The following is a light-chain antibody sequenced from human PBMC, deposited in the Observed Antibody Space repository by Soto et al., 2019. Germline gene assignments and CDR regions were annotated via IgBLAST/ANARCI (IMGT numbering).Light chain of an antibody. J-gene: IGKJ5*01. Sequence: AIQMTQSPSSLSASVGAIFTITCRASQGIRNDLGWYQQKPGKAPKLLIYAASSLQSGVPSRFSGSGSGTDFTLTISSLQPEDFATYYCLQDYNYPLTFGGGTRLEIK. CDR2: AAS. CDR3: LQDYNYPLT. V-gene: IGKV1-6*01. CDR1: QGIRND.